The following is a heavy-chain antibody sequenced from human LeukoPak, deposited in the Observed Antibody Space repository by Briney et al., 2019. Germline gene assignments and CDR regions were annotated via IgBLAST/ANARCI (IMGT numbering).Heavy chain of an antibody. CDR2: IRYDGCNK. V-gene: IGHV3-30*02. D-gene: IGHD1-26*01. CDR3: AKDSTELGFDY. CDR1: GFTFSSYV. J-gene: IGHJ4*02. Sequence: GGSLRLSCAASGFTFSSYVMHWVRQAPGKGLEWVAFIRYDGCNKYYADSVKGRFTISRDNSKNTLYLQMNSLRAEDTAVYYCAKDSTELGFDYWGQGTLVTVSS.